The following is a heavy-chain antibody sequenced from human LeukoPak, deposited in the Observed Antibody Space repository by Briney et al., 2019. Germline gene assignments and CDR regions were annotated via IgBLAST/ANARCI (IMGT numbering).Heavy chain of an antibody. J-gene: IGHJ6*02. CDR2: ISYGSNYM. Sequence: GGSLRLSCAASGFTFSTYNMNWVRQAPGKGLEWVSYISYGSNYMYYTDSVKGRFTVSRDNAKNSLYLQMNSLRADDTAVYYCARGLMTTVRGVTKNYYSLDVWGQGTTVTVSS. V-gene: IGHV3-21*06. CDR3: ARGLMTTVRGVTKNYYSLDV. CDR1: GFTFSTYN. D-gene: IGHD3-10*01.